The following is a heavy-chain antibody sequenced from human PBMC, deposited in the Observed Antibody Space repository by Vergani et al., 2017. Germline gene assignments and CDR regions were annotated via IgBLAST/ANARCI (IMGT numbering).Heavy chain of an antibody. CDR1: GGSFSGYY. D-gene: IGHD2-2*01. Sequence: QVQLQQWGAGLLKPSETLSLTCAVYGGSFSGYYWSWIRQPPGKWLEWIGEINHSGSTNYNPSLKSRVTISVDTSKNQFSLKLSSVTAADTAVYYCARGRGSRLYYYYMDVWGKGTTVTVSS. V-gene: IGHV4-34*01. J-gene: IGHJ6*03. CDR3: ARGRGSRLYYYYMDV. CDR2: INHSGST.